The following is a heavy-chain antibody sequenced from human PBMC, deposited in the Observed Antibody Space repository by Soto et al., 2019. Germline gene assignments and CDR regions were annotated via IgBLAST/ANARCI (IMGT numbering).Heavy chain of an antibody. V-gene: IGHV3-30*18. Sequence: QVQLVESGGGVVQPGKSLRLSCAASGFSFSSYGMHWVRQAPGKGLEWVAVISYDGSNKYYADSVKGRFTISRDNSKNALYLQMNSLRTEDTDVYYCAQESYTNSWIDYWGQGTLVTVSS. CDR3: AQESYTNSWIDY. CDR1: GFSFSSYG. CDR2: ISYDGSNK. J-gene: IGHJ4*02. D-gene: IGHD6-13*01.